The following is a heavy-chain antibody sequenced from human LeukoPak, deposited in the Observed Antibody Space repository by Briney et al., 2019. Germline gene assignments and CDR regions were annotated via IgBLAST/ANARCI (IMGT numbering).Heavy chain of an antibody. CDR3: ARNNSMDCSGGRCYSNWFDP. CDR2: IYQSGST. V-gene: IGHV4-38-2*02. CDR1: GYSISSGYY. D-gene: IGHD2-15*01. J-gene: IGHJ5*02. Sequence: SETLSLTCTVSGYSISSGYYWGWIRQPPGKGLEWIGSIYQSGSTYYNPSLKSRVTISVDTSKNQFSIKLSSVTAADTALYYCARNNSMDCSGGRCYSNWFDPWGQGTLVTVSS.